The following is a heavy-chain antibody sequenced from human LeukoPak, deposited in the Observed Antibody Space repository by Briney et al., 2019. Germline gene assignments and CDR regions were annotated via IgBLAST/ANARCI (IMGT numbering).Heavy chain of an antibody. Sequence: PGGSLRLSCAASGFTFTNYAMSWVRQAPGKGLEWVSVINGSGGTTYYAGAVKGRFTISSDNSKDTLYLQMNSLRAEDTAVYYCAKSPNRGHYYASFDYWGQGTLVTVSS. CDR1: GFTFTNYA. D-gene: IGHD1-26*01. CDR3: AKSPNRGHYYASFDY. J-gene: IGHJ4*02. V-gene: IGHV3-23*01. CDR2: INGSGGTT.